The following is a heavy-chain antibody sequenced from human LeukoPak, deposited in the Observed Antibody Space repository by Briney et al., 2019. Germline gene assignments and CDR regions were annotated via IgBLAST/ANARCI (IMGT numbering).Heavy chain of an antibody. D-gene: IGHD3-3*01. Sequence: PSETLSLTCTVSGDSISSRSFYWGWVRQPPGKGLEWIASIYYTGTTYYNPSLTSRVTIFVDTSKSQFSLKVDSVTASDTAVYYCAKQFSSVGYAFWSGSPNYFMDVWGKGMTVTVSS. V-gene: IGHV4-39*01. CDR3: AKQFSSVGYAFWSGSPNYFMDV. CDR1: GDSISSRSFY. CDR2: IYYTGTT. J-gene: IGHJ6*03.